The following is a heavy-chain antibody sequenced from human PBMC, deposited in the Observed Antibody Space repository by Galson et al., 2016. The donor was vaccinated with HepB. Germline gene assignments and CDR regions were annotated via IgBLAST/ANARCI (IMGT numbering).Heavy chain of an antibody. D-gene: IGHD3-10*01. V-gene: IGHV3-74*03. CDR1: GFTFSDYW. Sequence: SLRLSCAASGFTFSDYWMHWIRQVPGKGLVWVSRIKSDGRSTTYVDSVKGRFTISRDNAKNTVYLEMHSLRDEDTAAYYCARTRGGYSPGDYWGQGTLVTVAS. CDR3: ARTRGGYSPGDY. J-gene: IGHJ4*02. CDR2: IKSDGRST.